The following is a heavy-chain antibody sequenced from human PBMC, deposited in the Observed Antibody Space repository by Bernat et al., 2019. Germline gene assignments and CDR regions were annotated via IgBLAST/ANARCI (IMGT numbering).Heavy chain of an antibody. D-gene: IGHD3-10*01. CDR3: AKDGGRQFASGSSAFDY. CDR1: GFTFNRNA. Sequence: EVQVLESGGGWVQPGGSLRLSCAASGFTFNRNAMNWVRQAPGKGLEWVSVISGSGGSTNFADSVKGRFTISRDNSKNTLYLQMNSLRAEDTAVYYCAKDGGRQFASGSSAFDYWGQGTLVTVSS. CDR2: ISGSGGST. J-gene: IGHJ4*02. V-gene: IGHV3-23*01.